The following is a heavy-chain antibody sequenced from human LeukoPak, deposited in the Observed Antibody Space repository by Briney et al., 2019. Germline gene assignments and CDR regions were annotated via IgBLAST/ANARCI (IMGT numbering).Heavy chain of an antibody. V-gene: IGHV3-21*06. CDR1: GFTFSTYT. J-gene: IGHJ4*02. D-gene: IGHD2-15*01. CDR3: AGGYCSAGSCYKGDY. CDR2: ISSSTTYI. Sequence: GGSLRLSCAASGFTFSTYTMNWVRQPPGKGLEWISAISSSTTYIYYADSVKGRFTISRDNAKNSLFLQMNSLRAEDTAVYYCAGGYCSAGSCYKGDYWGQGTLVTVSS.